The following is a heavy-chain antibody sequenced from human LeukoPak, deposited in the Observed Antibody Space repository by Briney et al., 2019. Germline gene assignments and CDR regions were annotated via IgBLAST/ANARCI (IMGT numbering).Heavy chain of an antibody. Sequence: GGSLRLSCAASGFTFSDYNMSWIRQAPGKGLEWVSYISSSGSTIYYADSVKGRFTISRDNAKNSLYLQMNSLRAEDTAVYYCARDEVGLELTYGMDVWGQGTTVTVSS. J-gene: IGHJ6*02. D-gene: IGHD1-7*01. CDR2: ISSSGSTI. CDR1: GFTFSDYN. V-gene: IGHV3-11*01. CDR3: ARDEVGLELTYGMDV.